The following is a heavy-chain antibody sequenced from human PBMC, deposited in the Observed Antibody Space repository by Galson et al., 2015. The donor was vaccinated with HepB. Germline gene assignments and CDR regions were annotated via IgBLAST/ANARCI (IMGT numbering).Heavy chain of an antibody. V-gene: IGHV3-48*04. CDR1: GFTFSSYR. CDR2: ISSSSSTI. J-gene: IGHJ4*02. Sequence: SLRLSCAASGFTFSSYRMNWVRQAPGKGLEWVSYISSSSSTIYYADSVKGRFTISRDNAKNSLYLQMNSLRAEDTAVYYCARDPHYYDSSGYPDYWGQGTLVTVSS. CDR3: ARDPHYYDSSGYPDY. D-gene: IGHD3-22*01.